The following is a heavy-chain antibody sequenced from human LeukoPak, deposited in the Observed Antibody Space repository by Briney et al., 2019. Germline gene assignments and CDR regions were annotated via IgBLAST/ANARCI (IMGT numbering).Heavy chain of an antibody. CDR2: INHSGST. CDR1: GGSFSGYY. CDR3: ARRVRGGDFDY. V-gene: IGHV4-34*01. D-gene: IGHD2-21*01. Sequence: SETLSLTCAVYGGSFSGYYWSWIRQPPGKGLEWIGEINHSGSTNYNPSLKSRVTISVDTSKNQFSLKLSSVTAADTAVYYCARRVRGGDFDYWGQGTLVTVSS. J-gene: IGHJ4*02.